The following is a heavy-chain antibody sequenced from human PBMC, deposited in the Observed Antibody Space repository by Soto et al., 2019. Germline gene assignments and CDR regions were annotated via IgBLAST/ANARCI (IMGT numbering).Heavy chain of an antibody. D-gene: IGHD2-8*01. CDR2: ISSSSSYI. CDR3: ARDQEVYANQAYYYYGMDV. CDR1: GFTFSSYS. J-gene: IGHJ6*02. V-gene: IGHV3-21*01. Sequence: GGSLRLSCAASGFTFSSYSMNWVRQAPGKGLEWVSSISSSSSYIYYADSVKGRFTISRDNAKNSLYLQMNSLRAEDTAVYYCARDQEVYANQAYYYYGMDVWGQGTTVTVSS.